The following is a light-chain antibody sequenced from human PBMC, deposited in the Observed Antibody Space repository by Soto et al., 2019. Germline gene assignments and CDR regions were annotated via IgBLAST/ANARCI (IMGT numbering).Light chain of an antibody. CDR1: QGISNY. J-gene: IGKJ2*01. Sequence: DVQMTQSPASLSASAGDRVTITCQASQGISNYLNWYQQKPGKAPKLLIFDASNLERGVPSRFSGSGSGTDFSFSISSLQPEDIATYYCQQYDNLPYTFGQGTKLEIK. V-gene: IGKV1-33*01. CDR2: DAS. CDR3: QQYDNLPYT.